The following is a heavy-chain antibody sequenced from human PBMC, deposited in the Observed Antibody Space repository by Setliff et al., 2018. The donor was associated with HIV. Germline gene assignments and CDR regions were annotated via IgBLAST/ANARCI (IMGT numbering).Heavy chain of an antibody. J-gene: IGHJ4*02. CDR2: LDPKDGKT. Sequence: ASVKVSCKVSGYTLTELSWHWVRQAPGKGLEWMGGLDPKDGKTMYAQKFQGRVTMTEDTSTDTAHMELRSLRSEDTAVYYCVIGSAARPFDYWGQGTLVTVSS. CDR3: VIGSAARPFDY. V-gene: IGHV1-24*01. CDR1: GYTLTELS. D-gene: IGHD6-6*01.